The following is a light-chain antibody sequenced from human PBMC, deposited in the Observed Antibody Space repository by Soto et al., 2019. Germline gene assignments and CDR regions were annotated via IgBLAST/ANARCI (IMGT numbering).Light chain of an antibody. CDR2: LSSDGSH. J-gene: IGLJ2*01. CDR3: QSWGTGLVV. Sequence: QAVVTQSASASASLGASVTLTCTLSSGHSSYAIAWHQQQPEKGPRSLMKLSSDGSHSKGDGIPDRFSGYSSGAERYLTIASLQADDEADYYCQSWGTGLVVFGGGTKVTVL. CDR1: SGHSSYA. V-gene: IGLV4-69*01.